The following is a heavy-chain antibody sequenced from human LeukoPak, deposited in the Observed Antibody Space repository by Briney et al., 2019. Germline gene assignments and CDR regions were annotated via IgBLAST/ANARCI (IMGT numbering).Heavy chain of an antibody. J-gene: IGHJ4*02. CDR1: GFTFDDYA. V-gene: IGHV3-9*01. Sequence: AGGSLRLSCAASGFTFDDYAMHWVRQAPGKGLEWVSGISWNSGSIGYADSVKGRFTISRDNAKNSLYLQMNSLRAEDTALYYCAKDITPMDSYDSSAFDYWGQGTLVTVSS. CDR3: AKDITPMDSYDSSAFDY. D-gene: IGHD3-22*01. CDR2: ISWNSGSI.